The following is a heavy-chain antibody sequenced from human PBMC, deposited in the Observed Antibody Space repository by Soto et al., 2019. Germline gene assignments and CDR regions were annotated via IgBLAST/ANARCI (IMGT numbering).Heavy chain of an antibody. D-gene: IGHD5-18*01. V-gene: IGHV3-21*01. CDR1: RFTFSSYS. CDR3: ARDVRDTAMVGVIRCMDV. CDR2: ISSSSSYI. Sequence: LRLSCAASRFTFSSYSMNWVRKAPGKGLEWVSSISSSSSYIYYADSVKGRFTISRDNAKNSLYLQMNSLRAEDTAVYYCARDVRDTAMVGVIRCMDVWGQGTTVTVSS. J-gene: IGHJ6*02.